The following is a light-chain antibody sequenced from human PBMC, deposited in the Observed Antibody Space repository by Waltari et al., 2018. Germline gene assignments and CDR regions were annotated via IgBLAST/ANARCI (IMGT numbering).Light chain of an antibody. V-gene: IGKV1-33*01. Sequence: DIQMTQSPSSLSASVGDRVTITCQASQDIGNFLNWYQKKPGKAPKLLIYDASSLETGVPSRFSGSGSGTDFTFTIISLQPEDIATYYCQQYENTLSTFGGGTKVEIK. CDR3: QQYENTLST. CDR2: DAS. CDR1: QDIGNF. J-gene: IGKJ4*01.